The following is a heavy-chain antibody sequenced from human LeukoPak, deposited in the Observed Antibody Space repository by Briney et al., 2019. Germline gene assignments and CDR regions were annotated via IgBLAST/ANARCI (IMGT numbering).Heavy chain of an antibody. CDR1: GGSFSGYY. J-gene: IGHJ4*02. CDR2: INHSGST. CDR3: ARTPRRAAAGLYYFDY. D-gene: IGHD6-13*01. V-gene: IGHV4-34*01. Sequence: PSETLSLTCAVYGGSFSGYYWSWIRQPPGKGLEWIGEINHSGSTNYNPSLKSRVTISVDTSKNQFSLKLSSVTAADTAVYYCARTPRRAAAGLYYFDYWGQGTLVTVSS.